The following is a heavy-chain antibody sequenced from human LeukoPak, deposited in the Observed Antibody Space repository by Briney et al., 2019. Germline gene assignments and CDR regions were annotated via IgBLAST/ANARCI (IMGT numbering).Heavy chain of an antibody. J-gene: IGHJ4*02. CDR2: VSGSGGNT. CDR1: GFTFSSYA. V-gene: IGHV3-23*01. CDR3: AKEGKTRTWNYFQAKPVY. D-gene: IGHD1-7*01. Sequence: GGSLRLSCAASGFTFSSYAMGWVRQTPGKGLEWVSGVSGSGGNTYYADSVKGRFTISRDNSKNTLYLQMNSLRTEDTAVYYCAKEGKTRTWNYFQAKPVYWGQGTLVTVSS.